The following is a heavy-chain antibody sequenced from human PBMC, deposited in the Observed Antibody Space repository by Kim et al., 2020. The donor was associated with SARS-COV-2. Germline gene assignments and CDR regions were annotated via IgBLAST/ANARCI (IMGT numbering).Heavy chain of an antibody. D-gene: IGHD3-3*01. J-gene: IGHJ4*02. Sequence: YLKRRVTISVDTSKNQFSLKLSSVTAADTAVYYCARAPFEIWSGYYPLDYWGQGTLVTVSS. V-gene: IGHV4-59*01. CDR3: ARAPFEIWSGYYPLDY.